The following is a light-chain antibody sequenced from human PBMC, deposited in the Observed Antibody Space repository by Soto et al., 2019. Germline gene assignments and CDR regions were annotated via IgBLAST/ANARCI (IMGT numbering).Light chain of an antibody. CDR3: QQSYSTLYT. V-gene: IGKV1-39*01. Sequence: DLQMTQSPSSLSASVGDRVTITCRASQSINRYLNWYQQKPGKAPKLLISAASNLQSGVPSRFSGSGSGTDFTLTISSLQREDFATYYCQQSYSTLYTFGQGTKLEIK. CDR2: AAS. CDR1: QSINRY. J-gene: IGKJ2*01.